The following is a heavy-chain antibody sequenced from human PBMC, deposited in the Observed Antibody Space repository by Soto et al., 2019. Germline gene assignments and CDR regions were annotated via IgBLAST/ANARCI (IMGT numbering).Heavy chain of an antibody. V-gene: IGHV1-8*01. J-gene: IGHJ3*02. CDR1: GYTFTIYD. Sequence: ASVKVSCKASGYTFTIYDINWVLQATGQGLEWMGWMNPNSGNTGYAQKFQGRVTMTRNTSISTAYMELSSLRSEDTAVYYCARDVLLGFGERDAFDSWGKGKMVTV. CDR3: ARDVLLGFGERDAFDS. D-gene: IGHD3-10*01. CDR2: MNPNSGNT.